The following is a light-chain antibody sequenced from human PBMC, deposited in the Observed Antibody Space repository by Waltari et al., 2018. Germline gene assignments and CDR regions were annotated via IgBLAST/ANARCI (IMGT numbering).Light chain of an antibody. J-gene: IGLJ1*01. Sequence: QSALTQPASVSGSPGQSITISCTGTSSDVGSYNLVSWYPQHPGKAPKLMIYEVSKRPAGVSNRFSGAKSGNTASLTISGLQAEDEADYYCCSYAGSSFYVFGTGTKVTVL. V-gene: IGLV2-23*02. CDR2: EVS. CDR3: CSYAGSSFYV. CDR1: SSDVGSYNL.